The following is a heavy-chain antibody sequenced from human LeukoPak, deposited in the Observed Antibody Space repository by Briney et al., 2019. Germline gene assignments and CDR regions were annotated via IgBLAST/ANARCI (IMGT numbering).Heavy chain of an antibody. CDR2: INHSGST. CDR3: ARHVGCSAYCGGDCCNYYYYMDV. Sequence: SETLSLTCAVYGGSFSGYYWSWIRQPPGKGLEWIGEINHSGSTNYNPSLKSRVTISVDTSKNQFSLRLSSLTAADTSVYYCARHVGCSAYCGGDCCNYYYYMDVWGKGTTVTISS. D-gene: IGHD2-21*02. V-gene: IGHV4-34*01. J-gene: IGHJ6*03. CDR1: GGSFSGYY.